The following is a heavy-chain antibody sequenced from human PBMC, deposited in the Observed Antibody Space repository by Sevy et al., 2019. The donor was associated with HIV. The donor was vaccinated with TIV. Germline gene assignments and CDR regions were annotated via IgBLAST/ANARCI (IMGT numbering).Heavy chain of an antibody. Sequence: GESLKISCAASGFTFSSYWMNWVRQAPGKGLEWVANIKEDGSDKYYVDSVKGRFTISRDNAQNSLYLEMNSLRAEDTAVYYWARWDVWGKGTTVTVSS. V-gene: IGHV3-7*01. CDR2: IKEDGSDK. CDR3: ARWDV. J-gene: IGHJ6*04. CDR1: GFTFSSYW.